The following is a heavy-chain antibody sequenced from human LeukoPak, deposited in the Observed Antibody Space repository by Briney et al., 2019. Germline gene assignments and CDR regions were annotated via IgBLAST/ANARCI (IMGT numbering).Heavy chain of an antibody. CDR1: GYTFTSYY. J-gene: IGHJ6*02. D-gene: IGHD4-17*01. Sequence: ASVKVSCKASGYTFTSYYMHWVRQAPGQGLEWMGIINPSGGSTSYAQKFQGRVTMTRDTSTSTVYMELSSLRSEDTAVYYCARDPPPDCGDYAGRHYYGMDVWGQGTTVTVSS. CDR3: ARDPPPDCGDYAGRHYYGMDV. CDR2: INPSGGST. V-gene: IGHV1-46*01.